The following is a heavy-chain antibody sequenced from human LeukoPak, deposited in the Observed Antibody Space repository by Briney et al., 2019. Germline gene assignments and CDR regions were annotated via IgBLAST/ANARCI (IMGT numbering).Heavy chain of an antibody. Sequence: SETLSLTCTVSGGSISSSSYYWGWIRQPPGKGLEWIGSIYYSGSTYYNPSLESRVTISVDTSKNQFSLKLSSVTAADTAVYYCARFPITGGSYRRWYFDLWGRGTLVTVSS. CDR2: IYYSGST. V-gene: IGHV4-39*01. CDR3: ARFPITGGSYRRWYFDL. CDR1: GGSISSSSYY. D-gene: IGHD3-16*02. J-gene: IGHJ2*01.